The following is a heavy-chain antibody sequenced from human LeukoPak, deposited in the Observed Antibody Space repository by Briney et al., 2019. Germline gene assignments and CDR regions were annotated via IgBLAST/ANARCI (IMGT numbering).Heavy chain of an antibody. Sequence: ASVKVSCKASGYTFTSYAISWVRQAPGQGLEWMGWISADNGNTDYAQRFQGRVTMTTDTSTSTAYMELRSLRSDDTAVYYCATTYYYDSSGPPEFDAFDIWGQGTMVTVSS. CDR2: ISADNGNT. V-gene: IGHV1-18*01. D-gene: IGHD3-22*01. CDR3: ATTYYYDSSGPPEFDAFDI. J-gene: IGHJ3*02. CDR1: GYTFTSYA.